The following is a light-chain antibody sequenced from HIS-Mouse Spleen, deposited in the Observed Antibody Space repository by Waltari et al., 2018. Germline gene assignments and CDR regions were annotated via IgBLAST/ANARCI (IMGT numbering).Light chain of an antibody. Sequence: SYELTQPPSVSASPGQTASITCSGDKLGDKYACWYQQKPGQSPVLVIYQDSKRPSWIPARFSGSNSGSTATLTISATQAMDEADYYCQAWDSSNVVFGGGTKLTVL. CDR3: QAWDSSNVV. CDR1: KLGDKY. CDR2: QDS. J-gene: IGLJ2*01. V-gene: IGLV3-1*01.